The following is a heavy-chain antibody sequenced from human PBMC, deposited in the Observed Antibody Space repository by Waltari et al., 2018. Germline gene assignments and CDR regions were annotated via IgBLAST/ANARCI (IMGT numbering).Heavy chain of an antibody. CDR1: GFRVAAYA. D-gene: IGHD3-16*01. CDR3: ARDMAGGGGTSGWIDF. CDR2: ISWNSGSI. V-gene: IGHV3-43D*03. J-gene: IGHJ4*02. Sequence: EMRLVESGGAVTQPGRSLSLSCVAPGFRVAAYAMHWVRQVPGKGLEWVSLISWNSGSIFYSDSLKSRVTISRDNSRNSLHLHINNLRSEDTALYFCARDMAGGGGTSGWIDFWGQGTLVTVSS.